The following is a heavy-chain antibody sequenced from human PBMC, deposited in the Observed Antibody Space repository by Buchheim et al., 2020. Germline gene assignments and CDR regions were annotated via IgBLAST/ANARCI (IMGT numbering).Heavy chain of an antibody. CDR3: ARDLGIVATSGGRGY. CDR2: IKQDGSEK. Sequence: EVQLVESGGGLVQPGGSLRLSCAASGFTFSSYWMSWVRQAPGKGLEWVANIKQDGSEKYYVDSVKGRLTISRANAKNSLYLQMNSLRAEDTAVYYCARDLGIVATSGGRGYWGQGTL. D-gene: IGHD5-12*01. J-gene: IGHJ4*02. V-gene: IGHV3-7*01. CDR1: GFTFSSYW.